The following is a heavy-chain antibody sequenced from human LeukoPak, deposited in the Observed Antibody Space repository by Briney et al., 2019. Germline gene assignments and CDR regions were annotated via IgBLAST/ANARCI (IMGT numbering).Heavy chain of an antibody. J-gene: IGHJ5*02. CDR1: GGSFSVYY. CDR3: ASIRGPVRSSPLDP. D-gene: IGHD3-10*01. CDR2: INHSGST. Sequence: SETLSLTCAVYGGSFSVYYWSWIRQPPGKGLEWIGEINHSGSTNYNPSLKSRVTISVDTSKNQFSLKLSSVTAADTAVYYCASIRGPVRSSPLDPWGQGTLVTVSS. V-gene: IGHV4-34*01.